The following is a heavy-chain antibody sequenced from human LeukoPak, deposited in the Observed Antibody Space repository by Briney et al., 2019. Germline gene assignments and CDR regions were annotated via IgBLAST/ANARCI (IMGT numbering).Heavy chain of an antibody. D-gene: IGHD3-10*01. J-gene: IGHJ4*02. CDR1: GFTFTTYA. CDR2: ISGSGGNT. V-gene: IGHV3-23*01. Sequence: GGSLRLSCAFCGFTFTTYAMSWVRQAPGKGLEWVSLISGSGGNTYYADFVKGRFTIYRDNSKNTLYLQMNSLRAEDTAVYYCAKEFYYGSGNYYPTFDYWGQGTLVTVSS. CDR3: AKEFYYGSGNYYPTFDY.